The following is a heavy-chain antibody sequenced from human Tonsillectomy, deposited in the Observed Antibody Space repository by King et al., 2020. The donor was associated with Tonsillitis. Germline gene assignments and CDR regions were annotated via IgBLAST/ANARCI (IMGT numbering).Heavy chain of an antibody. J-gene: IGHJ5*02. D-gene: IGHD5-12*01. CDR3: AKGSRAGYDLGNWFDP. CDR1: GFTFSSYA. Sequence: VQLVESGGGLVQPGGSLRLSCGASGFTFSSYAVSGVRQAPGKGLEWVSLISDSGVSTYYADSVKGRFTISRDNSKNTLYLQMNSLGAEDTAVYYCAKGSRAGYDLGNWFDPWGQGTLVTVSS. V-gene: IGHV3-23*04. CDR2: ISDSGVST.